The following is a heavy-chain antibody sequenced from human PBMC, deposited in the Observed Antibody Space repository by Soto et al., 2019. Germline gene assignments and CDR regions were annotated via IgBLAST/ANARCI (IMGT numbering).Heavy chain of an antibody. Sequence: SGPTLVNPTQILTLTCSFSGFSLTTSGVGVGWVRQSPEKTLEWLALIFWDDDKRYSPSLRSRLTIAKDTSKNQVVLTLTNVEPVDTATYYCARILTATGGHFDSWGQGALVTVSS. CDR3: ARILTATGGHFDS. CDR2: IFWDDDK. V-gene: IGHV2-5*02. CDR1: GFSLTTSGVG. J-gene: IGHJ4*02. D-gene: IGHD2-8*02.